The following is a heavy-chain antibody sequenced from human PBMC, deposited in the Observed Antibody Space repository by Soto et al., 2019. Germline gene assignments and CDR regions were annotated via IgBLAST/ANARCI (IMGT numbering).Heavy chain of an antibody. D-gene: IGHD3-10*01. J-gene: IGHJ4*02. CDR2: INPILRMS. CDR1: GDTFSFYS. Sequence: QVQCVQSGAEVKKPGSSVKVSCKASGDTFSFYSINWVRQAPGLGLEWMGRINPILRMSNYAQRFQGRVTMTADKSTSTAYMELSSLRSEDTAMYYCASSYGSGYRAFDYWGQGALVTVSS. CDR3: ASSYGSGYRAFDY. V-gene: IGHV1-69*02.